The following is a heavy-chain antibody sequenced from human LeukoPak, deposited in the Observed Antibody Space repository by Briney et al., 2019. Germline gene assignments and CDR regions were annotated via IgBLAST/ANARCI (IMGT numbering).Heavy chain of an antibody. CDR3: ARSPMEEYFDS. CDR2: IYTSEST. CDR1: GGSISRGSYY. D-gene: IGHD3-3*01. Sequence: SETLSLTCTVSGGSISRGSYYWSWIRQPAGKGLEWIGRIYTSESTNYNPSLKSRVTISVDKSKNQFSMTMSSATDADAAVYYCARSPMEEYFDSWGQGTQVTVSS. J-gene: IGHJ4*02. V-gene: IGHV4-61*02.